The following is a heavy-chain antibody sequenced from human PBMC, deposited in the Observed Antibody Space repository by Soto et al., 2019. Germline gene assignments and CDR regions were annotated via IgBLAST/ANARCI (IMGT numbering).Heavy chain of an antibody. CDR1: GAALSSGGYF. CDR2: IYYSGGT. V-gene: IGHV4-61*08. D-gene: IGHD6-19*01. J-gene: IGHJ5*02. Sequence: SETLSLPCTVSGAALSSGGYFYTWVRQPPGKGLEWLGYIYYSGGTNYNPSLKSRVTISLDKSTSQFSLRLISVTAADTAVYYCTREQSDDNYFDPWGQGTLVTVSS. CDR3: TREQSDDNYFDP.